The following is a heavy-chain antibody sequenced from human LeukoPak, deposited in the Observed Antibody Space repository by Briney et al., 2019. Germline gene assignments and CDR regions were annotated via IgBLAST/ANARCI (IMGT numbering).Heavy chain of an antibody. D-gene: IGHD3-16*01. V-gene: IGHV3-48*01. CDR1: GFSFSSYS. J-gene: IGHJ4*02. CDR2: ISESSRTI. CDR3: ARDPKVGSPDYFDY. Sequence: GGSLRLSCAASGFSFSSYSMNWVRQAPGKGLEWVSFISESSRTIYYADSVKGRFIISKDTSTDTVYLQMNSLRVEDTAVYYCARDPKVGSPDYFDYWGQGTLVTVSP.